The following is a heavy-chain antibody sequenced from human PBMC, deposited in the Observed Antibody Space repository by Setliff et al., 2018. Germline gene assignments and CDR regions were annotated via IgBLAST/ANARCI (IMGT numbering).Heavy chain of an antibody. J-gene: IGHJ6*02. CDR1: GYTFTDYY. CDR2: MNPNSGNT. D-gene: IGHD3-3*01. CDR3: ARGRERDYNFWSGYYTYYYYGMDV. Sequence: ASVKVSCKPSGYTFTDYYIHWVRQATGQGLEWMGWMNPNSGNTGYAQKFQGRVTMTRNTSISTAYMELSSLRSEDTAVYYCARGRERDYNFWSGYYTYYYYGMDVWGQGTTVTVS. V-gene: IGHV1-8*02.